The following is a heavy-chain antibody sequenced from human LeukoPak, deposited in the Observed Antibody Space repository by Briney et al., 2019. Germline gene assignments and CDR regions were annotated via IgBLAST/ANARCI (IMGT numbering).Heavy chain of an antibody. CDR2: ISAGGGTT. J-gene: IGHJ4*02. V-gene: IGHV3-23*01. CDR1: RYTFSSYA. CDR3: AKGDPTSYRTFDY. Sequence: PGGSLRLSCAASRYTFSSYAMSWVRQAPGKGLEWVSTISAGGGTTYYADSVKGRFTISRDNSKNTLYLQMNSLRAEDTAIYYCAKGDPTSYRTFDYWGQGTLVTVSS. D-gene: IGHD1-26*01.